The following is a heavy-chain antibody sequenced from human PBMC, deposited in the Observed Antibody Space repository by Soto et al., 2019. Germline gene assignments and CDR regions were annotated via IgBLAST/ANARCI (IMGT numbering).Heavy chain of an antibody. D-gene: IGHD3-22*01. J-gene: IGHJ3*02. CDR1: GFTFSSYA. Sequence: PGGSLRLSCAASGFTFSSYAMHWVRQAPGKGLEWVAVISYDGSNKYYADSVKGRFTISRDNSKNTLYLQMNSLRAEDTAVYYCARGMRRYYYDSSGYPEIGAFDIWGQGTMVTVSS. CDR3: ARGMRRYYYDSSGYPEIGAFDI. V-gene: IGHV3-30-3*01. CDR2: ISYDGSNK.